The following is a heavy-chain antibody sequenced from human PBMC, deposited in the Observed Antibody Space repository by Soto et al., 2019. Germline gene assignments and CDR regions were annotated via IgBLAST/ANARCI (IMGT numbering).Heavy chain of an antibody. Sequence: EVQLAESGGGLIQPGGSLRLSCATSGFTSSRYWIHWVRQAPGEGLVWVSRISGDGVHTDYAESVKGRFTVSRDIAKSTGYLQMNNLRAEDTAIYYCARLGFVGEGDFWGQGILVTVSS. J-gene: IGHJ4*02. CDR2: ISGDGVHT. V-gene: IGHV3-74*01. D-gene: IGHD3-16*01. CDR3: ARLGFVGEGDF. CDR1: GFTSSRYW.